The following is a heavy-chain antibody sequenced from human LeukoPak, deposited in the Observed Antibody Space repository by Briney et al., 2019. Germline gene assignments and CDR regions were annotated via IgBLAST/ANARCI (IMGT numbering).Heavy chain of an antibody. D-gene: IGHD3-10*01. V-gene: IGHV1-18*01. Sequence: ASVKVSCKAFGYTFTTYAISWVRQAPGQGLEWMGWISTYNGNTNYAQKLQGRVTMTTDTSTSTAYMELRSLRSDDTAVYYCARVHGVLLWFGESIDYWGQGTLVTVSS. CDR2: ISTYNGNT. J-gene: IGHJ4*02. CDR3: ARVHGVLLWFGESIDY. CDR1: GYTFTTYA.